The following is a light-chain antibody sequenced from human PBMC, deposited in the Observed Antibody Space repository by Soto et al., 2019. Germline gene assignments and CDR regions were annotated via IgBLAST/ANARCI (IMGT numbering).Light chain of an antibody. J-gene: IGKJ5*01. V-gene: IGKV1-12*02. CDR2: AAS. CDR3: QQSLSTPSIT. Sequence: DIQMTQSPSSVSASVGDRVTISCQASQGISRSLAWYQQKPGKAPKLLIYAASSLQSGVPSRFSGSGFGTDFTLTISSLQPEDFATYYCQQSLSTPSITFGQGTRLEI. CDR1: QGISRS.